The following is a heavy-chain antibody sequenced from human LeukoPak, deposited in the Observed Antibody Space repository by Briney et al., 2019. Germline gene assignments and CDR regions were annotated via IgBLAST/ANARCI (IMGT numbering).Heavy chain of an antibody. J-gene: IGHJ5*02. CDR3: ARQHCSGGSCYNWFDP. CDR2: IYHSGCT. D-gene: IGHD2-15*01. CDR1: GGSISSSNW. V-gene: IGHV4-4*02. Sequence: PSGTLSLTCAVSGGSISSSNWWSWVRQPPGKGLEWIGEIYHSGCTNYNPSLESRVTISVDKSKNQFSLKLSSVTAADTAVYYCARQHCSGGSCYNWFDPWGQGTLVTVSS.